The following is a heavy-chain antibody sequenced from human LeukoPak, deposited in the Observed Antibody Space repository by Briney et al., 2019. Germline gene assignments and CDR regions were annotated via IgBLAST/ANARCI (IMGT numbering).Heavy chain of an antibody. J-gene: IGHJ5*02. CDR2: INPDSGGT. CDR1: VYSFTDYY. CDR3: TRVARACHWFDP. D-gene: IGHD5-12*01. V-gene: IGHV1-2*02. Sequence: GASVKVSCKASVYSFTDYYINWLRQAPGQGREWMGWINPDSGGTNYAQSFQGRVTMTRDTSITTVYMELSRLRSDDTAVFYCTRVARACHWFDPCGQGTPVIVSS.